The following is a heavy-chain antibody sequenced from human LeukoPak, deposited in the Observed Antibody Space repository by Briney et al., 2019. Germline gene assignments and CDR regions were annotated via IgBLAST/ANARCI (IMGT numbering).Heavy chain of an antibody. V-gene: IGHV4-4*02. CDR1: GGSIANTNY. J-gene: IGHJ4*02. CDR3: ARQSRYSYGPGFDF. Sequence: SSETLSLTCGVSGGSIANTNYWTWVRQPPGKGLEWIGEVNLQGSTNYNPSLMGRVAISVDTSENHISLQLTSVTAADTAVYYCARQSRYSYGPGFDFWGQGALVTVSS. CDR2: VNLQGST. D-gene: IGHD5-18*01.